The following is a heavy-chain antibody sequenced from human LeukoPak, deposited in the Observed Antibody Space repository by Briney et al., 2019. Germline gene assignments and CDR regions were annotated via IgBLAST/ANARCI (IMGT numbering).Heavy chain of an antibody. CDR1: GFTFSSFW. V-gene: IGHV3-7*01. CDR3: ARDPYSGNYGNYYYYYMDV. Sequence: GGSLRLSCAASGFTFSSFWMSWVRQAPGKGLEWVANIKQDGSEKYYVDSVKGRLTISRDNAKNSLYMQMNSLGPKDTAVSYWARDPYSGNYGNYYYYYMDVWGKGTPVTISS. CDR2: IKQDGSEK. J-gene: IGHJ6*03. D-gene: IGHD1-26*01.